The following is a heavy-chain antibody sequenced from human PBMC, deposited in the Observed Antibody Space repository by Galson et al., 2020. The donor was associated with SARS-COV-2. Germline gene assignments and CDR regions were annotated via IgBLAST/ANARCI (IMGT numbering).Heavy chain of an antibody. Sequence: ASVKVSCKASGYTFTSYGISWVRQAPGQGLEWMGWISAYNGNTNYAQKLQGRVTMTTDTSTSTAYMELRSLRSDDTAVYYCARDLRIAALNNPFDYWGQGTLVTVSS. J-gene: IGHJ4*02. V-gene: IGHV1-18*04. CDR1: GYTFTSYG. CDR3: ARDLRIAALNNPFDY. CDR2: ISAYNGNT. D-gene: IGHD6-6*01.